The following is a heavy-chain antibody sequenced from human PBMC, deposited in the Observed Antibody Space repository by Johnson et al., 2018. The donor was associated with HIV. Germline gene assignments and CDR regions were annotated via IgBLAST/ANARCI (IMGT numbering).Heavy chain of an antibody. CDR1: GFTFSNYG. CDR2: IRYDGSHK. V-gene: IGHV3-30*02. CDR3: AKDLRGYSYGWGACDI. D-gene: IGHD5-18*01. Sequence: QVQLVESGGGLVQPGGSLRLSCAASGFTFSNYGMHWVRQAPGKGLEWVAFIRYDGSHKYYVDSVKGRFTISRDNSKNTLYLQMNSLRAEDTAVYYCAKDLRGYSYGWGACDIWGQGTMVTVSS. J-gene: IGHJ3*02.